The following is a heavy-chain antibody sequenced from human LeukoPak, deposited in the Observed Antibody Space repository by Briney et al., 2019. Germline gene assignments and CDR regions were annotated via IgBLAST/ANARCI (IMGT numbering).Heavy chain of an antibody. D-gene: IGHD1-26*01. J-gene: IGHJ5*02. V-gene: IGHV1-18*01. CDR3: ARRFKQDVLGTTMGWIDP. CDR2: ISVYNGKT. Sequence: ASVKVSCKASGYTFTSYGLSWVRQAPGQGLEWMGWISVYNGKTKYAQKLQGRVTMTTDPSTSTVYMELKSLRSDDTAVYYCARRFKQDVLGTTMGWIDPWGQGTLITVSS. CDR1: GYTFTSYG.